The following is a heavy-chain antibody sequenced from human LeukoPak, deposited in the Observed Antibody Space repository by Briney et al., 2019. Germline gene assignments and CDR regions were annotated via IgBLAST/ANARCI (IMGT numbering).Heavy chain of an antibody. CDR2: IYYSGST. CDR1: GGSISSSSYY. CDR3: ARPRGGDLGNFDY. Sequence: SETLSLTCTVSGGSISSSSYYWGWLRQPPGKGLEWIGSIYYSGSTYYNPSLKSRVTISVDTSKNQFSLKLSSVTAADTAVYYCARPRGGDLGNFDYWGQGTLVTASS. V-gene: IGHV4-39*01. J-gene: IGHJ4*02. D-gene: IGHD2-21*02.